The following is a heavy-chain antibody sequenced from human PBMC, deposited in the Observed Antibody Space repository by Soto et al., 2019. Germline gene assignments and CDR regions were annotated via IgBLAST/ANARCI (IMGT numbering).Heavy chain of an antibody. V-gene: IGHV3-23*01. J-gene: IGHJ6*02. CDR2: ISGSGGST. D-gene: IGHD3-3*01. Sequence: GGSLRLPWAASGFPFSSYAMSWFRQAPGKGLEWVSAISGSGGSTYYADSVKGRFTISRDNSKNTLYLQMNSLRAEDTAVYYCAKDDYDFWSGYYIKPYYYYGMDVWGQGTTVTVSS. CDR1: GFPFSSYA. CDR3: AKDDYDFWSGYYIKPYYYYGMDV.